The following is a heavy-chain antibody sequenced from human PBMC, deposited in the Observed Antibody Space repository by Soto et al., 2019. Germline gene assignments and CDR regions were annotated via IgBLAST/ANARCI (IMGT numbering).Heavy chain of an antibody. CDR3: AREKMEEWLLSSMNDY. Sequence: DHPGGSLRLSCAASGFTFSDYYMSWIRQAPGKGLEWVSYISSSGSTIYYADSVKGRFTISRDNAKNSLYLQMNSLRAEDTAVYYCAREKMEEWLLSSMNDYWGQGTLVTVSS. V-gene: IGHV3-11*01. CDR2: ISSSGSTI. D-gene: IGHD3-3*01. CDR1: GFTFSDYY. J-gene: IGHJ4*02.